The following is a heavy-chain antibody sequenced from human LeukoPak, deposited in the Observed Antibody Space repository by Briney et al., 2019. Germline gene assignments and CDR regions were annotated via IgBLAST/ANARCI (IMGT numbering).Heavy chain of an antibody. D-gene: IGHD4-17*01. Sequence: GGPLTLSCAAGGFTFNWLWMSCLREARGKGREWGGNIKQDGSDISYLGSVRGRFTISRDNAMNSLYLQMNSLRAEDTAVYYCTRDALYGDPSYYYMDVWGKGTTVTVSS. CDR1: GFTFNWLW. J-gene: IGHJ6*03. CDR2: IKQDGSDI. CDR3: TRDALYGDPSYYYMDV. V-gene: IGHV3-7*01.